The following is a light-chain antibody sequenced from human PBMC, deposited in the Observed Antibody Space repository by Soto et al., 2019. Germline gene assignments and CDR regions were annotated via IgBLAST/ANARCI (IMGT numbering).Light chain of an antibody. CDR2: DNY. CDR3: ATWDSSLRAVV. J-gene: IGLJ2*01. Sequence: QSVLTQPPSVSATPGQKVTISCSGSSSNIGNNYVSWYRQLPGTAPQLLIYDNYKRPSGIPDRFSGSKSGTSATLGITGLQTGDEAEYDCATWDSSLRAVVFGGGTKLTVL. CDR1: SSNIGNNY. V-gene: IGLV1-51*01.